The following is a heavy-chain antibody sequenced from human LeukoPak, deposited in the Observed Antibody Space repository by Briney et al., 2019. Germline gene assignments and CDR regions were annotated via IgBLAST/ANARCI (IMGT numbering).Heavy chain of an antibody. Sequence: SETLSLTCTVSGGSISSGSYYWSWIRQPAGKGLEWIGRIYTSGSTNYNPSLKSRVTISVDTSKNQFSLKLSSVTAADTAVYYCARGGIGDGYNPFDYWGQGTLVTVSS. J-gene: IGHJ4*02. D-gene: IGHD5-24*01. CDR3: ARGGIGDGYNPFDY. V-gene: IGHV4-61*02. CDR2: IYTSGST. CDR1: GGSISSGSYY.